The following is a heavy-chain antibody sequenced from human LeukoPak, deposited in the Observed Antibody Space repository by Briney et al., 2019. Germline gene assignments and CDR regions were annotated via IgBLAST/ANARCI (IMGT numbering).Heavy chain of an antibody. Sequence: ASVKVSCKASGYTFTGYYMHWVRQASGQGLEWMGWINPNSGGTNYAQKFQGRVTMTRDTSISTAYMELSRLRSDDTAVYYCARDKRGSFRYYYYMDVWGKGTTVTISS. CDR3: ARDKRGSFRYYYYMDV. V-gene: IGHV1-2*02. CDR2: INPNSGGT. J-gene: IGHJ6*03. D-gene: IGHD3-16*01. CDR1: GYTFTGYY.